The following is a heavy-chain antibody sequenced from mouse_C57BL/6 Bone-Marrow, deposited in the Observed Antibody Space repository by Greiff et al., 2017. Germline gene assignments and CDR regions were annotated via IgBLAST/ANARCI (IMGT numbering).Heavy chain of an antibody. CDR2: INPGSGGT. J-gene: IGHJ1*03. CDR3: ARSDNGKYGYWYFDD. CDR1: GYAFTNYL. V-gene: IGHV1-54*01. D-gene: IGHD2-1*01. Sequence: QVQLQQSGAELVRPGTSVKVSCKASGYAFTNYLIQWVKQRPGQGLEWIGVINPGSGGTPYNTTIQGQATLTADKSSRTAYMQLSSLTSEDSAVYVCARSDNGKYGYWYFDDWGKGTTVTVA.